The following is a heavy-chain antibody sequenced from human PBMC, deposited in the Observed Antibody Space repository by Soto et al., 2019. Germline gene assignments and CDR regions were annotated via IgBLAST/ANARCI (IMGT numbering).Heavy chain of an antibody. CDR2: IKTDGTYA. J-gene: IGHJ4*02. CDR3: AAGGSGYYAN. D-gene: IGHD3-22*01. V-gene: IGHV3-74*01. Sequence: EVQLVESGGDLVQPGGSLRLSCAASGFTFSTYWMHWVRQAPGKGLLWVSRIKTDGTYATYADSVKGRFTISRDNAKNTLYLQMISLSVEVAAVYYCAAGGSGYYANWGQGTLVTVSS. CDR1: GFTFSTYW.